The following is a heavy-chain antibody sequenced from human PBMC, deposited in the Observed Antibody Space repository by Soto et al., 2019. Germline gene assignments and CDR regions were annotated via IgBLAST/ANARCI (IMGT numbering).Heavy chain of an antibody. CDR3: ARDPWAADY. CDR1: GFTVCTKY. V-gene: IGHV3-66*01. J-gene: IGHJ4*02. Sequence: SGGSLRLSCAASGFTVCTKYMSWVRQAPGKGLEWVSVIYSGGSTFYADSVRGRFTISRDNSKNTVNLQMNSLRAEDTAVYYCARDPWAADYWGQGTLVTVSS. CDR2: IYSGGST. D-gene: IGHD3-16*01.